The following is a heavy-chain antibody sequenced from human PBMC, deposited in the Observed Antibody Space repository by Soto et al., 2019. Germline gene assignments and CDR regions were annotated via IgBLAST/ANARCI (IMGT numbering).Heavy chain of an antibody. CDR3: AREDGGGGRRHDF. D-gene: IGHD2-15*01. V-gene: IGHV1-46*01. CDR2: INPSDGST. Sequence: QVQLVQSGAEVKKPGASVKISCKTSGYTFAMHYIHWVRQVPGQGLEWMGMINPSDGSTSYVQKFQGRVTMTRDTSATTVFLNMSRLTSHDTDVFYCAREDGGGGRRHDFWGQGTLVTVS. J-gene: IGHJ4*02. CDR1: GYTFAMHY.